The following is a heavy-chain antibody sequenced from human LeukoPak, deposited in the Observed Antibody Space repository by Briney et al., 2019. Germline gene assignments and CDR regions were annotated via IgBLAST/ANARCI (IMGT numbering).Heavy chain of an antibody. Sequence: SVKVSCKASGGTFSSYAISWVRQAPGQGLEWMGGIIPIFGTANYAQKFQGRVTITADESTSTACMELSSLRSEDTAVYYCAIFHNWNDPRSYYYYGMDVWGKGTTVTVSS. CDR1: GGTFSSYA. D-gene: IGHD1-1*01. V-gene: IGHV1-69*01. CDR3: AIFHNWNDPRSYYYYGMDV. CDR2: IIPIFGTA. J-gene: IGHJ6*04.